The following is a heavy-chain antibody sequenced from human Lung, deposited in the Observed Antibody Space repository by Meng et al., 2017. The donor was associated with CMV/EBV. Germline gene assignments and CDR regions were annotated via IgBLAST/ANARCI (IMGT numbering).Heavy chain of an antibody. J-gene: IGHJ3*02. CDR1: GGTFSSYA. D-gene: IGHD4-11*01. CDR3: ANTETTVIVDAFDI. V-gene: IGHV1-69*05. CDR2: IIPIFGTA. Sequence: SXXVSXKASGGTFSSYAISWVRQAPGQGLEWMGGIIPIFGTANYAQKFQGRVTITTDESTSTAYMELSSLRSEDTAVYYCANTETTVIVDAFDIWGQGTXVT.